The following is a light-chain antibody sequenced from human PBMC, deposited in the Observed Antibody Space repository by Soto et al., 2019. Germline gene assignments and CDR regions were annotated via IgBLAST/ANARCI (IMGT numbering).Light chain of an antibody. J-gene: IGLJ3*02. V-gene: IGLV1-44*01. CDR1: SSNIGSNT. CDR3: AAWDDSLNGPV. Sequence: QSVLTQPPSASGTPGQRVTISCSGSSSNIGSNTVNWYQQLPGTAPKLLIYTNNQRPSGGPDRFSGSKSGTSASLAISGLQSEDEADYYCAAWDDSLNGPVFGGGTKVTVL. CDR2: TNN.